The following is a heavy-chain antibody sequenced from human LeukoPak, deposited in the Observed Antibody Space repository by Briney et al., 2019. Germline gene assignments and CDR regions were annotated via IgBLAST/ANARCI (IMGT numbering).Heavy chain of an antibody. V-gene: IGHV1-46*01. CDR3: AKDRHAPGRYCSSTSCFPFDS. CDR2: INPSGGST. D-gene: IGHD2-2*01. CDR1: GYTFTSYY. Sequence: ASVKVSCKASGYTFTSYYMHWVRQAPGQGLEWMGIINPSGGSTSYAQKFQGRVTMTRDMSTSTVYMELNSLRAEDTAVYYCAKDRHAPGRYCSSTSCFPFDSWGQGTLVTVSS. J-gene: IGHJ5*01.